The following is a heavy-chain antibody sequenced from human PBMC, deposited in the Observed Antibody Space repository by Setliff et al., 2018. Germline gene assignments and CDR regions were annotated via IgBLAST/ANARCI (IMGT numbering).Heavy chain of an antibody. J-gene: IGHJ4*02. CDR3: FGAGTCSY. CDR2: INPDGSEK. V-gene: IGHV3-7*01. CDR1: TFTFSKYA. Sequence: GGSLRLSCVASTFTFSKYAITWVRQAPGKGLEWLASINPDGSEKYYVDSVKGRFTISRDNAKNSLSLQMNSLRTEDTAVYYCFGAGTCSYWGQGTLVTVSS. D-gene: IGHD3-10*01.